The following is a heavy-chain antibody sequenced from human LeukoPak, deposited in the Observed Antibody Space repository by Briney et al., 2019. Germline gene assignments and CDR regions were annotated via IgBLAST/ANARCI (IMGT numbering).Heavy chain of an antibody. D-gene: IGHD3-22*01. CDR2: INHSGST. CDR3: ARFPYYYDSSGQLGPDY. CDR1: GGSFSGYY. V-gene: IGHV4-34*01. J-gene: IGHJ4*02. Sequence: SETLSLTCAVYGGSFSGYYWSWIRQPPGKGLEWIGEINHSGSTNYNPSLKSRVTISVDTSKNQFSLKLSSVTAADTAVYYCARFPYYYDSSGQLGPDYWGQGTLVTVSS.